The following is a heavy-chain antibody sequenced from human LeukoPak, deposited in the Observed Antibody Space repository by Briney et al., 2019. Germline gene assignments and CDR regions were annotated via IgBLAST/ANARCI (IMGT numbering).Heavy chain of an antibody. V-gene: IGHV3-21*01. D-gene: IGHD2-2*01. CDR3: ARDLLVGSFDY. CDR2: ISSSSGYI. J-gene: IGHJ4*02. CDR1: GFTFSSYS. Sequence: GGSLRLSCAASGFTFSSYSMNWVRQAPGKGLEWVSSISSSSGYIYYADSVKGRFTISRDNAKNSLYLQMNSLRAEDTAVYYCARDLLVGSFDYWGQGTLVTVSS.